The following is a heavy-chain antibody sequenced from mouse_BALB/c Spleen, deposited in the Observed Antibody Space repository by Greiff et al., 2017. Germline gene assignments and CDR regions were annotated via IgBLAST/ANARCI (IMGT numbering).Heavy chain of an antibody. Sequence: EVQVVESGGGLVKPGGTLKLSCAASGFTFSSYAMSWVRQTPEKRLEWVATISSGGSYTYYPDSVKGRFTISRDNAKNTMYMQMSSLKAEDTAKYYCARQGGKGMAYWGQGTLVTVSA. V-gene: IGHV5-9-3*01. CDR1: GFTFSSYA. CDR2: ISSGGSYT. CDR3: ARQGGKGMAY. J-gene: IGHJ3*01.